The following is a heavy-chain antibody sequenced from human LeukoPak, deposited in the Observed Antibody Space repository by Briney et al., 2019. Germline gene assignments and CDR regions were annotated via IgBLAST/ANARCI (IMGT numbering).Heavy chain of an antibody. D-gene: IGHD2-21*02. CDR3: ARDPGCCGGDCYSVLYY. CDR2: VSSSSSYI. J-gene: IGHJ4*02. CDR1: GLTFSTYL. Sequence: GGSLRLSCAASGLTFSTYLMKWVLQAPGQGLEWVSSVSSSSSYIYYADSVKGRFTISRDNAKNSLYLQMNSLTAEDTAVYYCARDPGCCGGDCYSVLYYWGQGTLVTVSS. V-gene: IGHV3-21*01.